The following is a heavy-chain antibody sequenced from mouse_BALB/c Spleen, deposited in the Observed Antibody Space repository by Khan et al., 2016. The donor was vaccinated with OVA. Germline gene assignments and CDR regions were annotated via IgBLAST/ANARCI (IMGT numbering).Heavy chain of an antibody. CDR1: GFTFTSYG. CDR2: IYPGNGYT. Sequence: VQLKQSGAELGRPGSSVKLSCKTSGFTFTSYGIKWVRQRPGQGLEWIGYIYPGNGYTVYNEKFKGKATLTSDTSSSTSYMQRSSLTSDDSAIYFCSAAYYRNYFDYWGQGTTLTVSS. J-gene: IGHJ2*01. V-gene: IGHV1S134*01. CDR3: SAAYYRNYFDY. D-gene: IGHD2-14*01.